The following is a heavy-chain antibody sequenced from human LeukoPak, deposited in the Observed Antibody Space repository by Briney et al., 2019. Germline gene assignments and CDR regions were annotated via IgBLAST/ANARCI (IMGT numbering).Heavy chain of an antibody. D-gene: IGHD4-23*01. CDR1: GFTFCSYA. J-gene: IGHJ6*02. CDR2: ISYDGSNK. V-gene: IGHV3-30-3*01. CDR3: ARSVVTIYYYYYGMDV. Sequence: GGSLRLSCAASGFTFCSYAMHWVRQAPGKGLEWVAVISYDGSNKYYADSVKGRFTISRDNSKNTLYLQMNSLRAEDTAVYYCARSVVTIYYYYYGMDVWGQGTTVTVSS.